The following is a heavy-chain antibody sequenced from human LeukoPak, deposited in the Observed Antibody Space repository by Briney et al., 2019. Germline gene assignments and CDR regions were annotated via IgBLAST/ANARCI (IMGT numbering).Heavy chain of an antibody. D-gene: IGHD6-6*01. CDR2: MNPNSGNT. J-gene: IGHJ5*02. Sequence: ASVKVSCKASGYTFTSYDINWVRQATGQGLEWMGWMNPNSGNTGYAQKFQGRVTITRNTSISTAYMELSSLRSEDTAVYYCARASYLVGASSLGFDPWGQGTLVTVSS. CDR1: GYTFTSYD. V-gene: IGHV1-8*03. CDR3: ARASYLVGASSLGFDP.